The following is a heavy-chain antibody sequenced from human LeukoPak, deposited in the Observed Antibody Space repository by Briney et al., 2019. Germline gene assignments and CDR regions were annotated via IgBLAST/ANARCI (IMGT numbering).Heavy chain of an antibody. CDR1: GGSISSSSYY. V-gene: IGHV4-39*01. CDR2: IYYSGST. Sequence: SETLSLTCTVSGGSISSSSYYWGWIRQPSGKGLEWIGSIYYSGSTYYNPSLKSRVTISVDTSKNQFSLKLSSVTAADTAVYYCARLGIAVAGTDWFDPWGQGTLVTVSS. CDR3: ARLGIAVAGTDWFDP. D-gene: IGHD6-19*01. J-gene: IGHJ5*02.